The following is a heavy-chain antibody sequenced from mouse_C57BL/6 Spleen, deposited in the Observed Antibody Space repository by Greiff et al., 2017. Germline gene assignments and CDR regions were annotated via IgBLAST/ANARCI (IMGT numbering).Heavy chain of an antibody. Sequence: DVKLVESGGDLVKPGGSLKLSCAASGFTFSSYGMSWVRQTPDKRLEWVATISSGGSYTYYPDSVKGRFTISRDNAKNTLYLQMSSLKSEDTAMYYCARYSNYFYAMDYWGQGTSVTVSS. V-gene: IGHV5-6*02. J-gene: IGHJ4*01. CDR2: ISSGGSYT. CDR3: ARYSNYFYAMDY. D-gene: IGHD2-5*01. CDR1: GFTFSSYG.